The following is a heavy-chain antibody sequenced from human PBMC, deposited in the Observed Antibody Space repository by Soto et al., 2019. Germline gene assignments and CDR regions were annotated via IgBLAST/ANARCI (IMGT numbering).Heavy chain of an antibody. V-gene: IGHV4-34*01. Sequence: PSETLSLTWAVYGGSFSGYYWSWIRQPPGTGLEWIGEINHSGSTNYNPSLKSRVTISVDTSRNQFSLKLTSVTAADTAVYCCARDKITGLFDYWGQGTLVTVSS. J-gene: IGHJ4*02. CDR1: GGSFSGYY. CDR2: INHSGST. CDR3: ARDKITGLFDY. D-gene: IGHD2-8*02.